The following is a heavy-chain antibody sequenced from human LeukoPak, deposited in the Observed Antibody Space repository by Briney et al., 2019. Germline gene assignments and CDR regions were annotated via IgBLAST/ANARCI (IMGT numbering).Heavy chain of an antibody. CDR3: VRAVSVSSYYFDC. D-gene: IGHD5/OR15-5a*01. CDR1: GFTFSDYY. V-gene: IGHV3-11*05. Sequence: GGSLRLSCAAPGFTFSDYYMSWIRQAPGKGLEWISYISSSSSYTNYVDSVKGRFTISRDNAKNSLYLQMNSLRAEDTAVYYCVRAVSVSSYYFDCWGQGTLVTVSS. J-gene: IGHJ4*02. CDR2: ISSSSSYT.